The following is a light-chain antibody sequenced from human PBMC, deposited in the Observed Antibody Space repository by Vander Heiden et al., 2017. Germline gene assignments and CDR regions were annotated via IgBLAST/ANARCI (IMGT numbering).Light chain of an antibody. CDR1: SSDVGGYNY. CDR2: EVS. Sequence: SALTQPASVSGSPGPSITISCTGTSSDVGGYNYVSWYQQHPGKAPKLMIDEVSNRPSGVSNRFSGSKSGNTASLTISGLQAEDEADYYCSSYTSSSTYVFGTGTKVTVL. J-gene: IGLJ1*01. CDR3: SSYTSSSTYV. V-gene: IGLV2-14*01.